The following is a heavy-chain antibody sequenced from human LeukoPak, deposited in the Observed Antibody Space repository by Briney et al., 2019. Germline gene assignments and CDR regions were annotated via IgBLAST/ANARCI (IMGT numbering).Heavy chain of an antibody. V-gene: IGHV1-69*04. CDR1: GGTFSSYA. D-gene: IGHD3-22*01. J-gene: IGHJ5*02. CDR2: IIPILGIA. CDR3: ASGRYYYDSSGYLNWFDP. Sequence: SVKVSCKASGGTFSSYAISWVRQAPGQGLEWMGRIIPILGIANYAQKFQGRVTITANKSTSTAYMELSSLRSEDTAVYYCASGRYYYDSSGYLNWFDPWGQGTLVTVSS.